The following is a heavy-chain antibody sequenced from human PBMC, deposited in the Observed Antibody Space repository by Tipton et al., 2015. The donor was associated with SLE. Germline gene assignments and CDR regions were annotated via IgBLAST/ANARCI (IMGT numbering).Heavy chain of an antibody. Sequence: TLSLTCSVSGGSISSNYWIWIRQPPGKGLEWIGYISYNGGTNYNPSLKSRVTMSVDTAKNQFSLSLSSVTAADTAVYYCARDAGGSLGMESYYYYMDVWGKGTTVTVSS. J-gene: IGHJ6*03. V-gene: IGHV4-59*01. CDR1: GGSISSNY. CDR3: ARDAGGSLGMESYYYYMDV. CDR2: ISYNGGT. D-gene: IGHD7-27*01.